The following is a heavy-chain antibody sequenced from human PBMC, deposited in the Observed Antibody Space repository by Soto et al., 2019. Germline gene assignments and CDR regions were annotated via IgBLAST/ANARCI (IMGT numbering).Heavy chain of an antibody. V-gene: IGHV1-18*01. J-gene: IGHJ4*02. Sequence: QVHLVQSGAEVKKPGASVKVSCKGSGYGFTTYGITWVRQAPGQGLEWMAWISAHNGNTNYAQKLQGRVTVTRDTATSTAYMDLRSLRSDDTVVYYCARGRYGAYWGQGALVTVSS. CDR2: ISAHNGNT. CDR3: ARGRYGAY. D-gene: IGHD3-10*01. CDR1: GYGFTTYG.